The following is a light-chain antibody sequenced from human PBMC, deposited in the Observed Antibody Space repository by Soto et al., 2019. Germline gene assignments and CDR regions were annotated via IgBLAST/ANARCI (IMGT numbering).Light chain of an antibody. CDR3: QQRNIWPPVT. Sequence: EIVLTQSPATLSLSPGDRPTLPCRASPSVTNYLAWYQQKPGQPPRLLIYGAFNRAAGIPARFSGSGSGTDFTLTTSSLEPEDSAVYYCQQRNIWPPVTFGQGTRLEIK. CDR2: GAF. CDR1: PSVTNY. J-gene: IGKJ5*01. V-gene: IGKV3-11*01.